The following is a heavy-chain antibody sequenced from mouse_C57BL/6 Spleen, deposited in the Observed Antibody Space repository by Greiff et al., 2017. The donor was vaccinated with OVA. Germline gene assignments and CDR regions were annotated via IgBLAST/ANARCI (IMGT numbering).Heavy chain of an antibody. CDR3: ARPSRPSGYFDV. CDR1: GYTFTDYY. J-gene: IGHJ1*03. V-gene: IGHV1-19*01. D-gene: IGHD1-3*01. Sequence: EVQVVESGPVLVKPGASVKMSCKASGYTFTDYYMNWVKQSHGKSLEWIGVINPYNGGTSSNQKFKGKATLTVDKSSSTAYMELNSLTSEDSAVXYCARPSRPSGYFDVWGTGTTVTVSS. CDR2: INPYNGGT.